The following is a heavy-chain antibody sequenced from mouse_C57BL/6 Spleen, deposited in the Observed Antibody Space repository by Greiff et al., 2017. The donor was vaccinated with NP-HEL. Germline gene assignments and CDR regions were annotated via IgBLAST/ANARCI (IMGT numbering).Heavy chain of an antibody. Sequence: EVQGVESGAELVRPGASVKLSCTASGFNIKDDYMHWVKQRPEQGLEWIGWIDPENGDTEYASKFQGKATITADTSSNTAYLQLSSLTSEDTAVYYCTKGYDYEAWFAYWGQGTLVTVSA. CDR1: GFNIKDDY. V-gene: IGHV14-4*01. J-gene: IGHJ3*01. CDR2: IDPENGDT. CDR3: TKGYDYEAWFAY. D-gene: IGHD2-4*01.